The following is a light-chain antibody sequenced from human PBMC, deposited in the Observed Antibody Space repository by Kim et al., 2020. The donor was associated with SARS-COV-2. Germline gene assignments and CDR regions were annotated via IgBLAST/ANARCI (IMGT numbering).Light chain of an antibody. CDR2: GAS. V-gene: IGKV3-15*01. J-gene: IGKJ2*01. CDR3: QHYNGWPPYT. Sequence: EILMTQSPGTLSVSPGERATLSCRASKSVSSNLAWYQQNPGQAPRLLIYGASTRATGIPARFSGSGSGTEFTLTISSLQSEDFAVYYCQHYNGWPPYTFGQGTKLEI. CDR1: KSVSSN.